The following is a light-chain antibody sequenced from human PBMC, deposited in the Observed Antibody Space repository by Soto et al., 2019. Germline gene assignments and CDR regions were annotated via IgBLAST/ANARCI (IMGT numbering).Light chain of an antibody. V-gene: IGLV2-8*01. Sequence: QSALTQPPSASGSPGQSVTISCTGTSSDVGGYNSVSWYQQHPGKAPKLMIYEVSKRPSGVPDRFSGSKSGNTASLTVSGLQAEDEADYYCSSYAGSNIGVFGTGTKLTVL. J-gene: IGLJ1*01. CDR3: SSYAGSNIGV. CDR1: SSDVGGYNS. CDR2: EVS.